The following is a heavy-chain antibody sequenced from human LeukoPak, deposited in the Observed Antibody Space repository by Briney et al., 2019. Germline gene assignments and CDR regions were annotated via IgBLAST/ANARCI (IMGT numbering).Heavy chain of an antibody. J-gene: IGHJ4*02. CDR1: GYTFTSYW. D-gene: IGHD3-22*01. Sequence: GESLQISCKGSGYTFTSYWIGWVRQMPGKGLEWMGIIYPGDSDTRYSPSFEGQVTISADKSISTAYLQWSSLKASDTAMYFCARQSSSGYYYFDYWGQGTLVTVSS. V-gene: IGHV5-51*01. CDR2: IYPGDSDT. CDR3: ARQSSSGYYYFDY.